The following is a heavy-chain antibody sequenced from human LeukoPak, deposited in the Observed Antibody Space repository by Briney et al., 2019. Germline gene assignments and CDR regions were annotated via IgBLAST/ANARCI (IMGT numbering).Heavy chain of an antibody. D-gene: IGHD3-22*01. CDR1: GFTFSDYY. Sequence: PGGSLRLSRAASGFTFSDYYMTWIRQAPGKGLEWVSYIGSSGSIIHYADSVKGRFTISRDNAKNSLYLQMNTLRAEDTAVYYCARVRSSGSPLDYWGQGTLVTVSS. J-gene: IGHJ4*02. CDR2: IGSSGSII. V-gene: IGHV3-11*01. CDR3: ARVRSSGSPLDY.